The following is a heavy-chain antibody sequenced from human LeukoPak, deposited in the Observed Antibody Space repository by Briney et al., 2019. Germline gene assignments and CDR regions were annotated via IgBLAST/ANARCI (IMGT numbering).Heavy chain of an antibody. D-gene: IGHD2-15*01. CDR1: GYGFTSYW. CDR2: IYPGDSDT. J-gene: IGHJ4*02. Sequence: GESLQISSQGSGYGFTSYWIGWVRPVTGKGLEWRGIIYPGDSDTRYSPSFQGQVTISADKSISTAYLQWSSLKASDTAMYYCARAPRRGYCSGGSCYFDYWGQGTLVTVSS. V-gene: IGHV5-51*01. CDR3: ARAPRRGYCSGGSCYFDY.